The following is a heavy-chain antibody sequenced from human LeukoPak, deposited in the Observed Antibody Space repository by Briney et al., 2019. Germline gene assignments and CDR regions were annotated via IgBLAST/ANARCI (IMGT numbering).Heavy chain of an antibody. CDR3: AREWWSGSYYSGQSMAWFDP. D-gene: IGHD1-26*01. Sequence: ASVKVSCKASGYTFTGYYMHWVRQAPGQGLEWMGWINPNSGGTNYAQKFQGRVTMTRDTSISTAYMELSRLRSDDTAVYYCAREWWSGSYYSGQSMAWFDPWGQGTLVTVSS. V-gene: IGHV1-2*02. CDR2: INPNSGGT. J-gene: IGHJ5*02. CDR1: GYTFTGYY.